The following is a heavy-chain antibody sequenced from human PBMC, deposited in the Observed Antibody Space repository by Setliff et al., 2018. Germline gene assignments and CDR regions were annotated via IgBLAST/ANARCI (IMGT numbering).Heavy chain of an antibody. J-gene: IGHJ4*02. D-gene: IGHD2-2*01. CDR1: GGSISNYY. Sequence: SETLSLTCTVSGGSISNYYWSWIRQPAGKGLEWIGRIYTSGSTNYNPSLKSRVTMSVDTSKNQFSLKLSSVTAADTAVYYCARGEGCNDGICLYQFDFWGQGTLVTVSS. V-gene: IGHV4-4*07. CDR2: IYTSGST. CDR3: ARGEGCNDGICLYQFDF.